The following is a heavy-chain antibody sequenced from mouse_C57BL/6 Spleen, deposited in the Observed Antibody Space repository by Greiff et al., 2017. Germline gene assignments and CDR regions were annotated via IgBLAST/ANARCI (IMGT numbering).Heavy chain of an antibody. CDR3: AREDYYGSSYYFDY. CDR2: IRDGGSYT. J-gene: IGHJ2*01. CDR1: GFTFSSYA. D-gene: IGHD1-1*01. V-gene: IGHV5-4*03. Sequence: EVMLVASGGGLVKPGGSLKLSCAASGFTFSSYAMSWVRQTPEKRLEWVATIRDGGSYTYYPDNVKGRFTISRENAKNNLYLQMIHLKSEDTAMYYCAREDYYGSSYYFDYWGQGTTLTVSS.